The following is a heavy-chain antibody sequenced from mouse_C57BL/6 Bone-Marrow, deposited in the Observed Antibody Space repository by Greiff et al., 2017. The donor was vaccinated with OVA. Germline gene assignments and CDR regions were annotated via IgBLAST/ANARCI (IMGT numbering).Heavy chain of an antibody. CDR3: AREAGWLLYFDY. CDR1: GYTFTDYY. V-gene: IGHV1-19*01. Sequence: EVQRVESGPVLVKPGASVKMSCKASGYTFTDYYMNWVKQSHGKSLEWIGVINPYNGGTSYNQKFKGKATLTVDKSSSTAYMELNSLTSEDSAVYYCAREAGWLLYFDYWGQGTTRTVSS. CDR2: INPYNGGT. D-gene: IGHD2-3*01. J-gene: IGHJ2*01.